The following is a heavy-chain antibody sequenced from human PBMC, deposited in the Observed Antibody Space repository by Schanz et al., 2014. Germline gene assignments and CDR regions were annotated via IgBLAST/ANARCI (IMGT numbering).Heavy chain of an antibody. D-gene: IGHD6-13*01. CDR1: GFTFNSYA. CDR2: ISYDGNTK. CDR3: ARLDSSSWYPRY. Sequence: QVQLVESGGGVVQPGRSLRLSCAASGFTFNSYAFHWVRQAPGKGLEWVALISYDGNTKYYADSVKGRFTTSRDNGKKSMYLQMNSLRAEDTAVYYCARLDSSSWYPRYWGQGTLVTVSS. J-gene: IGHJ4*02. V-gene: IGHV3-30-3*01.